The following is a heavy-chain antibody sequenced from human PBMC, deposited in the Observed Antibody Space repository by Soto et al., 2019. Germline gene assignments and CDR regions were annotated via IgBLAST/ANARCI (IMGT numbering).Heavy chain of an antibody. D-gene: IGHD3-22*01. J-gene: IGHJ4*02. CDR2: ISTYNGNT. V-gene: IGHV1-18*01. Sequence: QVQLVQSGAEVKKPGASVKVSCKASGYTFITYGVSWVRQAPGQGLDWLGWISTYNGNTRYAERLQGRVTMTTDTTTDPAYMGLRNLRSDVTAVYYCARGPTDYYDNSANYFLDYWGQGTLVTVSS. CDR1: GYTFITYG. CDR3: ARGPTDYYDNSANYFLDY.